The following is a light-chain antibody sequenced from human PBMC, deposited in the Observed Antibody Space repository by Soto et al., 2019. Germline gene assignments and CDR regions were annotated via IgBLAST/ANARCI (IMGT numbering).Light chain of an antibody. CDR2: EGT. V-gene: IGLV2-8*01. CDR3: SSYAGSNNVV. J-gene: IGLJ1*01. Sequence: QSALTQPPSASGSPGQSVTISCTGTSSDVGGYDYVSWYQQHPGKAPKLMIYEGTKRPSGVPDRFSGSKSGNTASLTVSGLQAEDEDDYYCSSYAGSNNVVFGTGTKVTVL. CDR1: SSDVGGYDY.